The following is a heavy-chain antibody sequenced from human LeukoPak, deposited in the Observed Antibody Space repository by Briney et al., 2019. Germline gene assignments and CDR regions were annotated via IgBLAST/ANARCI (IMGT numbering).Heavy chain of an antibody. J-gene: IGHJ4*02. V-gene: IGHV4-59*08. Sequence: PQTLSLTCTVSGGSINSDYWSWSRQPPRKGLEWIWYIYYSGSTNYNPSLKSRVTISVDPYKNQFSLKLSSVTAADTAVYYCARGQQWLVGYFDYWGQGTLVTVSS. D-gene: IGHD6-19*01. CDR3: ARGQQWLVGYFDY. CDR2: IYYSGST. CDR1: GGSINSDY.